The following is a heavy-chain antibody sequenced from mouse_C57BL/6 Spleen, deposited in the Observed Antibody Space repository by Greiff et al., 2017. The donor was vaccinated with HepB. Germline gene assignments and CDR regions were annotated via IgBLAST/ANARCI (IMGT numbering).Heavy chain of an antibody. CDR1: GYTFTSYW. Sequence: VKLQESGAELVKPGASVKMSCKASGYTFTSYWITWVKQRPGQGLEWIGDIYPGSGSTNYNEKFKSKATLTVDTSSSTAYMQLSSLTSEDSAVYYCAREDYGSILDYWGQGTTLTVSS. V-gene: IGHV1-55*01. CDR2: IYPGSGST. CDR3: AREDYGSILDY. J-gene: IGHJ2*01. D-gene: IGHD1-1*01.